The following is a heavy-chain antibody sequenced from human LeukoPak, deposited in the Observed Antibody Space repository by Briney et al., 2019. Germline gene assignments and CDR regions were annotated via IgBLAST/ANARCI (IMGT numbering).Heavy chain of an antibody. Sequence: GASVKVSCKASGGTFSSYAISWVRQAPGQGLEWMGGIIPIFGTANYAQKFQGRVTITADESTSTAYMELSSLRSEDTAVYYCARATVVTAIKDAFDIWGQGTMVTVSS. V-gene: IGHV1-69*13. D-gene: IGHD2-21*02. CDR3: ARATVVTAIKDAFDI. J-gene: IGHJ3*02. CDR2: IIPIFGTA. CDR1: GGTFSSYA.